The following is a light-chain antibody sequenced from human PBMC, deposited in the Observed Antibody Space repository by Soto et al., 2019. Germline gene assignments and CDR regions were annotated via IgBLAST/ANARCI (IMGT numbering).Light chain of an antibody. CDR3: QQYGSVPLT. V-gene: IGKV3-20*01. CDR2: GAS. CDR1: ESVSTNY. J-gene: IGKJ4*01. Sequence: EIVLTQSPGTLSLSPGERATLSCRASESVSTNYLAWYQQKPGQAPRLLISGASSRATGIPDRFSGSGSGADFTRTINRLEPEDFALYYCQQYGSVPLTFGGGTKVEIK.